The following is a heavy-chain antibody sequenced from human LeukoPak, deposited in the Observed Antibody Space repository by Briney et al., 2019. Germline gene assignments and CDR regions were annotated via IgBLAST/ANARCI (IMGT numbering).Heavy chain of an antibody. CDR2: IYTSGST. CDR1: GGSISSGTYY. V-gene: IGHV4-61*02. Sequence: PSETLSLTCTVSGGSISSGTYYWSWIRQPAGKGLEWIGRIYTSGSTNYNPSLKSRVTISVDTSKNQFSLKLSSVTAADTAVYYCARATPSGYDSSGYYLPLTYWGQGALVTVSS. D-gene: IGHD3-22*01. J-gene: IGHJ4*02. CDR3: ARATPSGYDSSGYYLPLTY.